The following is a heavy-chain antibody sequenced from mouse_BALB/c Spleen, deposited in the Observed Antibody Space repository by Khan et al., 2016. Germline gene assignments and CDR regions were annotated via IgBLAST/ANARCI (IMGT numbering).Heavy chain of an antibody. V-gene: IGHV3-6*02. CDR2: ISYDGSN. CDR1: GYSITSGYY. J-gene: IGHJ2*01. CDR3: ARDNSFDD. Sequence: EVQRQESGPGLVKPSQSLSLTCSVTGYSITSGYYWNWIRQFPGNKLVWMGYISYDGSNNYNPYLKTRISITRDTSKNQFFLKLNSVTTEDTATYYCARDNSFDDWGQGTTLTVSS.